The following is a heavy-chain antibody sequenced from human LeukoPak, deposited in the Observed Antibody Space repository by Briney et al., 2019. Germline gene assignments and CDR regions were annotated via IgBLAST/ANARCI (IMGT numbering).Heavy chain of an antibody. CDR2: INHNGNVN. J-gene: IGHJ6*02. V-gene: IGHV3-7*03. Sequence: PGGPLRLSWAASGFTLSSYWMNWASQAPGKGVEWVASINHNGNVNYYVDSVKGRFTISRDNAKNSLYLQTSNLRAEDTAVYFCARGGGLDVWGQGATVTVSS. CDR1: GFTLSSYW. CDR3: ARGGGLDV. D-gene: IGHD3-16*01.